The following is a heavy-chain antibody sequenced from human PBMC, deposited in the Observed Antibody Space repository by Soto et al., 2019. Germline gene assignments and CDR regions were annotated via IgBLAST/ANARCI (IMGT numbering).Heavy chain of an antibody. Sequence: QVQLVQSGAEVKKPGSSVKVSCKASGGTFSSYAISWVRQAPGQGLEWMGGIIPIFGTANYAQKFQGRVTITADKSTSPAYMELSSLRSEDTAVYYCARRSVDGGGYYYYGMDVWGQGTTVTVSS. CDR3: ARRSVDGGGYYYYGMDV. D-gene: IGHD6-19*01. CDR1: GGTFSSYA. J-gene: IGHJ6*02. V-gene: IGHV1-69*06. CDR2: IIPIFGTA.